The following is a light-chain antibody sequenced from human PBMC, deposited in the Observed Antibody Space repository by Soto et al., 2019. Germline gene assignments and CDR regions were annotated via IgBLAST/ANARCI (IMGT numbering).Light chain of an antibody. Sequence: EIVLTQSPGTLSWSPGERATLSCRASQSVSSSYLAWYQQKPGQAPRLLIYGASSRATGIPDRFSGSGSGTDFTLTISRLEPEDFAVYYCQQYGSSPLTFGGGTRWIS. J-gene: IGKJ4*01. CDR3: QQYGSSPLT. V-gene: IGKV3-20*01. CDR2: GAS. CDR1: QSVSSSY.